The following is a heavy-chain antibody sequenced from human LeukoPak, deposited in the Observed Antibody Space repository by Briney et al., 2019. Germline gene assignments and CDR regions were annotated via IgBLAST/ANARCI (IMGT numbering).Heavy chain of an antibody. Sequence: SETLSLTCTVSGGSISSYYWSWIRQPPGKGLEWIGYSYYSGSTNYNPSLKSRVTISVDTSKNQFSLRLTPVTAADTAVYHCARGRGYCSSTSCQNFDYWGQGTLVTVSS. D-gene: IGHD2-2*01. V-gene: IGHV4-59*01. CDR3: ARGRGYCSSTSCQNFDY. J-gene: IGHJ4*02. CDR1: GGSISSYY. CDR2: SYYSGST.